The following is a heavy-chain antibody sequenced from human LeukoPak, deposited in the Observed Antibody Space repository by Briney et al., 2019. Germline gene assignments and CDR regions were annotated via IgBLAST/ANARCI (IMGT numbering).Heavy chain of an antibody. V-gene: IGHV4-30-2*01. CDR1: GGSISSGSYY. Sequence: SQTLSLTCTVSGGSISSGSYYWSWIRQPPGKGLEWIGYIYHSGSTYYNPSLKSRVTISVDTSKNQFSLKLSSVTAADTAVYYCAGIAAAGLDYWGQGTLVTVSS. CDR3: AGIAAAGLDY. J-gene: IGHJ4*02. CDR2: IYHSGST. D-gene: IGHD6-13*01.